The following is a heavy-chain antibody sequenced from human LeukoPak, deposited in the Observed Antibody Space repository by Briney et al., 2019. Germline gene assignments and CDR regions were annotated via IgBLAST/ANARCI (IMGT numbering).Heavy chain of an antibody. J-gene: IGHJ4*02. Sequence: GGSLRLSCVASGFTFSTYWMNWVRQAPGKGLEWVANINQDGSEKYYVDSVKGRFTISRDNSKNTVYLQMNSLRAEDTAVYYCVKEIHGDYGGLDYWGQGTLVTVSS. CDR3: VKEIHGDYGGLDY. CDR2: INQDGSEK. V-gene: IGHV3-7*03. D-gene: IGHD4-17*01. CDR1: GFTFSTYW.